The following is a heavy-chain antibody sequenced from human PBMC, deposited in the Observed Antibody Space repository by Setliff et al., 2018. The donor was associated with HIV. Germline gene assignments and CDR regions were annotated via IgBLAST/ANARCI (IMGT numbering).Heavy chain of an antibody. CDR3: ARYFRDGSYNDY. CDR1: GFTFSAYE. V-gene: IGHV3-48*03. J-gene: IGHJ4*02. CDR2: ISNSGNTV. Sequence: GGSLRLSCTASGFTFSAYEMNWVRQAPGKGLEWVSYISNSGNTVFYAGSVKGRFAISRDNAKNSLYLQMNSLRGEDTAVYYCARYFRDGSYNDYWGQGTLVTVSS. D-gene: IGHD3-10*01.